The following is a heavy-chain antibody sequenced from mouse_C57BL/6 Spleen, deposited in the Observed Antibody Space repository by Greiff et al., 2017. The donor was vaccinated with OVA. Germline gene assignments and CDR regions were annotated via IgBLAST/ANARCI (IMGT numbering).Heavy chain of an antibody. CDR1: GFTFSSYG. CDR2: ISSGGSYT. CDR3: ARQTGTGFYWYFDV. D-gene: IGHD4-1*01. Sequence: LVESGGDLVKPGGSLKLSCAASGFTFSSYGMSWVRQTPDKRLEWVATISSGGSYTYYPDSVKGRFTISRDNAKNTLYLQMSSLKSEDTAMYYCARQTGTGFYWYFDVWGTGTTVTVSS. V-gene: IGHV5-6*01. J-gene: IGHJ1*03.